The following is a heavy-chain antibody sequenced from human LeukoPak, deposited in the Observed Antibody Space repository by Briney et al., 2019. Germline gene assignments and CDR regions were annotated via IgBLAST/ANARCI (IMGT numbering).Heavy chain of an antibody. D-gene: IGHD2-15*01. CDR1: GFTFSSYS. Sequence: GGSLRLSCAASGFTFSSYSKNWARQAPGKGLEWVSYISSGSNTIYYADSVKGRFTISRDNAKNSLYLQMNSLRAEDTAVYYCATISELLSNLPHFDYWGQGTLVTVSS. CDR2: ISSGSNTI. V-gene: IGHV3-48*01. CDR3: ATISELLSNLPHFDY. J-gene: IGHJ4*02.